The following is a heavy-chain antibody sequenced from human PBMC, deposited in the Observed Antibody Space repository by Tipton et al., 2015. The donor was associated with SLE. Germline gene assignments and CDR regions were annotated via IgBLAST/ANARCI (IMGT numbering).Heavy chain of an antibody. J-gene: IGHJ6*02. CDR3: ARTRIGYFYYYGMDV. D-gene: IGHD2-15*01. V-gene: IGHV4-39*01. Sequence: TLSLTCSVSGGSISNSTYYWGWIRQPPGKGLEWIGSIYYSGSTYYNPSLKSRVTISVDTSKNQFSLKLSSVTAADTAVYYCARTRIGYFYYYGMDVWGQGTTVTVSS. CDR1: GGSISNSTYY. CDR2: IYYSGST.